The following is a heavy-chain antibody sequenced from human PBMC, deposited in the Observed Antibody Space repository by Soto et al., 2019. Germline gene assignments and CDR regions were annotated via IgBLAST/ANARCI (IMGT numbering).Heavy chain of an antibody. V-gene: IGHV4-31*11. CDR3: ARAPLVRGVVGWYFDL. D-gene: IGHD3-10*02. Sequence: QVQLQESGPGLVKPSQTLSLTCAVSGGSISRSVYYCNWIRQHPGKGLEWIGYIHNSGTTYYNPSLTSRLPFSLDTSKNQFSLKLNSVTTADTAVYYCARAPLVRGVVGWYFDLWGRGTLVTVSS. J-gene: IGHJ2*01. CDR2: IHNSGTT. CDR1: GGSISRSVYY.